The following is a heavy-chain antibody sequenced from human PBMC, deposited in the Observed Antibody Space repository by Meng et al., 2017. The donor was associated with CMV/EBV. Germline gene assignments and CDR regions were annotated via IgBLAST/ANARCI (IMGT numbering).Heavy chain of an antibody. CDR1: GGSISSSSYY. CDR2: IYYSGST. Sequence: SETLSLTCTVSGGSISSSSYYWGWIRQPPAKGLEWIGSIYYSGSTYYNPSLKSRVTISVDTSKNQFSLKLSSVTAADTAVYYCARAVGGSGWYYFDYWGQGTLVTVSS. V-gene: IGHV4-39*07. D-gene: IGHD6-19*01. J-gene: IGHJ4*02. CDR3: ARAVGGSGWYYFDY.